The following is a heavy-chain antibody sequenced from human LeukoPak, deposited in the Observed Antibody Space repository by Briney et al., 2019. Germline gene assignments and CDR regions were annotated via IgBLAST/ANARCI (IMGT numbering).Heavy chain of an antibody. CDR1: GGSISSHY. CDR2: LRDTGGT. D-gene: IGHD5-18*01. Sequence: NTSETLSLTCTVSGGSISSHYWSWIRQPPGKGLEWIAYLRDTGGTKANPSLESRVALSADTSKNQFSLRLTPVTAADTAIYYCATIKRGDIFGFFDFWGQGILVTVSS. CDR3: ATIKRGDIFGFFDF. J-gene: IGHJ4*02. V-gene: IGHV4-59*11.